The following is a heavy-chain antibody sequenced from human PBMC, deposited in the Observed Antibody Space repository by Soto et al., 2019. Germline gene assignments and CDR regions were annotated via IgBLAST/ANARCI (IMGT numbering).Heavy chain of an antibody. J-gene: IGHJ4*02. CDR1: GFTFSNYW. V-gene: IGHV3-74*03. CDR3: TRGGTTTTYWGLFSY. CDR2: VNSDGTST. Sequence: EVQLVESGGGLVQPGVSLRLSCAASGFTFSNYWIHWVRHVPGKGLVWVSRVNSDGTSTSYADFEKGRFTITRDNAKNTVYLQMDNLGADDTAVYYCTRGGTTTTYWGLFSYWGQGALVAVSS. D-gene: IGHD7-27*01.